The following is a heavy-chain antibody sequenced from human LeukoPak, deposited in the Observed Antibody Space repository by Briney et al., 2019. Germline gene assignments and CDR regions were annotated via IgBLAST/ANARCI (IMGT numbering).Heavy chain of an antibody. J-gene: IGHJ6*03. Sequence: ASVKVSCKASGYTFTGYYMHWVRQAPGQGLEWMGWIDPNSGGTNYAQKFQGRVTMTRDTSISTAYMELSRLRSDDTAEYYCARDKQLDWAHYYYCYMDVWGKGTTVTVSS. CDR3: ARDKQLDWAHYYYCYMDV. D-gene: IGHD1-1*01. V-gene: IGHV1-2*02. CDR2: IDPNSGGT. CDR1: GYTFTGYY.